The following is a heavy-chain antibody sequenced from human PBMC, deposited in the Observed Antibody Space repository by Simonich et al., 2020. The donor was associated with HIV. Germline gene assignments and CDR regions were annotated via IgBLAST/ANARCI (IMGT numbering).Heavy chain of an antibody. D-gene: IGHD6-6*01. CDR3: ARTLAARPFFDY. CDR2: TYPKNGGT. V-gene: IGHV1-2*02. Sequence: QVQLVQSGTEVKKPGASVKVSCKASGYTFTGYYLPGVRQAPGQGLGGRGWTYPKNGGTNYAQKCRGRVTMTRDTSISTAYMELSRLRSDDTAIYFCARTLAARPFFDYWGQGTLVTVSS. J-gene: IGHJ4*02. CDR1: GYTFTGYY.